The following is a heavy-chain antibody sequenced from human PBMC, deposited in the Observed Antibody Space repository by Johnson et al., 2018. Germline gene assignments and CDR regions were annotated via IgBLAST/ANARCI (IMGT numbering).Heavy chain of an antibody. D-gene: IGHD3-10*01. CDR1: GFTFSSYG. CDR2: ISYDGSNK. V-gene: IGHV3-30*18. Sequence: QVQLVQSGGGVVQPGRSLRLSCAASGFTFSSYGMHWVRQAPGKGLEWVAVISYDGSNKYYADSVKGRFTISRDNSKNTRYLQMNSLRAEDTAVYYCAKVRGYKTYYYYYMDVWGKGTTVTVSS. J-gene: IGHJ6*03. CDR3: AKVRGYKTYYYYYMDV.